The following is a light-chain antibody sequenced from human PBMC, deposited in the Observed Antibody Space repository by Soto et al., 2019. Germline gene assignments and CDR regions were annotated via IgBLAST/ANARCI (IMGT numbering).Light chain of an antibody. CDR3: QQYNYWPPIT. CDR2: YAS. J-gene: IGKJ5*01. V-gene: IGKV3-15*01. Sequence: EVMMTQSPDSLSVSPGERVTLSCRASQSVKNNVAWYQHKPGQAPRLPMYYASTRATGIPARFSGSGSGTDFTLTITSLQSEDFGFYYCQQYNYWPPITFGQGTRLEIK. CDR1: QSVKNN.